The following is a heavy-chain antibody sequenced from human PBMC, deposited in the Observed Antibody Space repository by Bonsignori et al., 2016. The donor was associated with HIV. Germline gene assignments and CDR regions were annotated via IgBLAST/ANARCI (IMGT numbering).Heavy chain of an antibody. CDR3: ARVSSSGVDFWSGYYARGYYYYYMDV. J-gene: IGHJ6*03. Sequence: WIRQPPGKGLEWIGYIYYSGSTNYNPSLKSRVTISVDTSKNQFSLKLSSVTAADTAVYYCARVSSSGVDFWSGYYARGYYYYYMDVWGKGTTVTVSS. D-gene: IGHD3-3*01. CDR2: IYYSGST. V-gene: IGHV4-59*01.